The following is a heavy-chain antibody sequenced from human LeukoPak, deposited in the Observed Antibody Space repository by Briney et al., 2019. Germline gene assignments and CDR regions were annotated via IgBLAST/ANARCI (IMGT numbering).Heavy chain of an antibody. J-gene: IGHJ4*02. CDR2: IHYLGST. V-gene: IGHV4-59*08. Sequence: SETLSLTCSVSGDSTSHYYWSWIRQPPGKGLEWIGYIHYLGSTKYNPSLKSRLTISVDTSKNQFSLKLSSVTAADTAVYYCARHLNYYDSSGYYYPYYFDYWGQGTLVTVSS. CDR1: GDSTSHYY. D-gene: IGHD3-22*01. CDR3: ARHLNYYDSSGYYYPYYFDY.